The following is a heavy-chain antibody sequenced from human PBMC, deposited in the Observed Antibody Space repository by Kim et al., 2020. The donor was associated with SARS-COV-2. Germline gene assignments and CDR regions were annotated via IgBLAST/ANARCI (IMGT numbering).Heavy chain of an antibody. D-gene: IGHD1-7*01. CDR3: ARAPLAGTTRYFDY. CDR2: IYHSGST. Sequence: SETLSLTCAVSGGSISSSNWWSWVRQPPGKGLEWIGEIYHSGSTNYNPSLKSRVTISVDKSKNQFSLKLSSVTAADTAVYYCARAPLAGTTRYFDYWGQGTLVTVSS. V-gene: IGHV4-4*02. CDR1: GGSISSSNW. J-gene: IGHJ4*02.